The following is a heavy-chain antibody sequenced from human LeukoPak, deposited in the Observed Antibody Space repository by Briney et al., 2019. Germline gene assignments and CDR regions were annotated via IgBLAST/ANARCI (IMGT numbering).Heavy chain of an antibody. D-gene: IGHD3-3*01. V-gene: IGHV4-39*01. CDR2: IYYSGST. Sequence: SETLSLTCTVSGGSISSSSYYWGWIRQPPGKGLQWIGSIYYSGSTYYNPSLKSRVTISVDTSKNQFSLKLSSVTAADTAVYYCASQRFLEWLHAFDIWGQGTMVTVSS. CDR1: GGSISSSSYY. CDR3: ASQRFLEWLHAFDI. J-gene: IGHJ3*02.